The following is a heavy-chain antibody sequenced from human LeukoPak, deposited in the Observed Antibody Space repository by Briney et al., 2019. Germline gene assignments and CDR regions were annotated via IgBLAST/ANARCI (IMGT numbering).Heavy chain of an antibody. V-gene: IGHV4-39*02. J-gene: IGHJ5*02. Sequence: PSETLALTCTVSGGSISSSIYYWVRIRQPPGKGLVWIGTIYYSGSTFYSPSLNRRVTISIDTSKNQFSLQLSSVTAADTALYYCARDPSFVWFGPWGQGTLVTVSS. CDR2: IYYSGST. CDR3: ARDPSFVWFGP. CDR1: GGSISSSIYY.